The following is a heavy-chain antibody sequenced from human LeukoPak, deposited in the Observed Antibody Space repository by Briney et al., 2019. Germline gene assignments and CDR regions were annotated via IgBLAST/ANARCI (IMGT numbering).Heavy chain of an antibody. J-gene: IGHJ4*02. CDR3: AKGATYGYQPDY. CDR1: GFTLIRHE. Sequence: GGSLRLSCTASGFTLIRHEMNWVRQAPGKGLEWVSFISRSGRNTDYADSVKGRFTISRDDAKNSLYLQLNSLRADDTAVYYCAKGATYGYQPDYWGQGTLVTVSS. D-gene: IGHD5-18*01. V-gene: IGHV3-48*03. CDR2: ISRSGRNT.